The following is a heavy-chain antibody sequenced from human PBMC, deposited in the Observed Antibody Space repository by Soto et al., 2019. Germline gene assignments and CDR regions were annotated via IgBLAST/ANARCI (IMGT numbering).Heavy chain of an antibody. CDR2: ISGAADST. Sequence: PVGSLRLSCAASVFNFKIHLMNCVRQAPGKWLEWVSAISGAADSTYYTDYVKGRFTIFRDNSANTLYLQMNRLTADDTAIYFCASSALSTGAFHFWGQGTLVTVSS. CDR1: VFNFKIHL. J-gene: IGHJ4*02. V-gene: IGHV3-23*01. CDR3: ASSALSTGAFHF. D-gene: IGHD3-9*01.